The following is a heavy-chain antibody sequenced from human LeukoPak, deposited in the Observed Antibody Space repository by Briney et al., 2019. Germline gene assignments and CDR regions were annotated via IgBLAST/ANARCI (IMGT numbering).Heavy chain of an antibody. V-gene: IGHV3-53*01. Sequence: GGSLRLSCAASGFTVSSACMTWVRQTPGRGLEWVSVIYSGGGTYYADSVKGRFTISRDGSKNTLYLEMNSLRAEDTAVYYCARGPKGKYYFDYWGQGTLVTVSS. CDR3: ARGPKGKYYFDY. CDR1: GFTVSSAC. CDR2: IYSGGGT. J-gene: IGHJ4*02.